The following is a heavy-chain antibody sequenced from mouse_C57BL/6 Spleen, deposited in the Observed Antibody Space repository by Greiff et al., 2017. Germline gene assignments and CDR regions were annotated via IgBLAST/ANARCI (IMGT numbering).Heavy chain of an antibody. CDR3: ARVDYSNSYYFDY. D-gene: IGHD2-5*01. J-gene: IGHJ2*01. CDR1: GYTFTSYW. CDR2: INPSNGGT. Sequence: QLQQPGTELVKPGASVKLSCKASGYTFTSYWMHWVKQRPGQGLEWIGNINPSNGGTNYNEKFKSKATLTVDKSSSTAYMQLSSLTSEDSAVYYCARVDYSNSYYFDYWGQGTTLTVSS. V-gene: IGHV1-53*01.